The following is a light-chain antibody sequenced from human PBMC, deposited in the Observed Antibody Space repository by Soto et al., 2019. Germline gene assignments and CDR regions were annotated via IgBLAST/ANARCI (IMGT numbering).Light chain of an antibody. CDR2: DVS. Sequence: QSALTQPASVSGSPGQSITISCTGTSSDVGGYNYVSWYQQHPGKAPKVMIYDVSNRPSGVSNRFSGSKSGNTASLTISGLQVEDEADYYCSSYTSSSTRVVFGGGTKLTAL. J-gene: IGLJ2*01. CDR1: SSDVGGYNY. CDR3: SSYTSSSTRVV. V-gene: IGLV2-14*03.